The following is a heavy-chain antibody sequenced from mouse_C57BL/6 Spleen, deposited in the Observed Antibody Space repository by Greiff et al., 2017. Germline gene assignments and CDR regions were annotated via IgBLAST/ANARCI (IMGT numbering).Heavy chain of an antibody. D-gene: IGHD2-5*01. Sequence: VQLQQSGTVLARPGASVKMSCKTSGYTFTSYWMHWVKQRPGQGLEWIGAIYPGNSDTSYNQKFKGKAKLTAVTSASTAYMELSSLTNEDSAVYYCTRSGGAYYSKGYYFDYWGQGTTLTVSS. CDR1: GYTFTSYW. J-gene: IGHJ2*01. V-gene: IGHV1-5*01. CDR3: TRSGGAYYSKGYYFDY. CDR2: IYPGNSDT.